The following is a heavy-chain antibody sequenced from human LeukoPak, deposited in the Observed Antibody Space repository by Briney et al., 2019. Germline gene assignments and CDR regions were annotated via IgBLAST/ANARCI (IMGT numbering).Heavy chain of an antibody. CDR3: ASQDYYGSGSYYGGPPAFDY. CDR2: IYYSGST. Sequence: PPETLSLTCTVSGGSISSGDYYWSWIRQPPGKGLEWIGYIYYSGSTYYNPSLKSRVTISVDTSKNQFSLKLSSVTAADTAVYYCASQDYYGSGSYYGGPPAFDYWGQGTLVTVSS. CDR1: GGSISSGDYY. J-gene: IGHJ4*02. D-gene: IGHD3-10*01. V-gene: IGHV4-30-4*01.